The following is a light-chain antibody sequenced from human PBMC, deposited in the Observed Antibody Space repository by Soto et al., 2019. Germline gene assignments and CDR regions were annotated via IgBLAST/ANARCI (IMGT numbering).Light chain of an antibody. CDR2: GVS. CDR3: SSYRNNDALV. CDR1: ISDIGHYDF. J-gene: IGLJ3*02. V-gene: IGLV2-14*03. Sequence: QSVLTQPASVSGSPGQSITISCTGTISDIGHYDFVSWYQQCPGKAPKLIIFGVSNRPSGVSDRFSGSKSGSTASLVISNLQAEDEADYYCSSYRNNDALVFGGGTKLTVL.